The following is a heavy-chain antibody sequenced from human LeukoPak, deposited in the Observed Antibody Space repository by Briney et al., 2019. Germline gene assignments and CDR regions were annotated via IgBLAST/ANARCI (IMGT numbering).Heavy chain of an antibody. V-gene: IGHV1-46*01. CDR1: GYTFTSYY. J-gene: IGHJ4*02. CDR2: INPNGGST. Sequence: ASVKVSCKASGYTFTSYYIHWVRQAPGQGLEWMGPINPNGGSTSYAQKFQGRVTMTRDTSTSTVYMELSSLRSEDTAVYYCARAAGDSYGYRYFFDYWDQGTLVTVSS. D-gene: IGHD5-18*01. CDR3: ARAAGDSYGYRYFFDY.